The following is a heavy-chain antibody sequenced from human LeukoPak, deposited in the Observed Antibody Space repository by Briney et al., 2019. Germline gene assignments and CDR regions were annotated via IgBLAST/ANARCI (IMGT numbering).Heavy chain of an antibody. J-gene: IGHJ6*03. V-gene: IGHV4-39*07. CDR1: GGSISSSSYY. CDR3: ARARWYYGSGSSFSDDYYMDV. CDR2: IYYSGST. D-gene: IGHD3-10*01. Sequence: KTSETLSLTCTVSGGSISSSSYYWGWIRQPPGKGLEWIGSIYYSGSTYYNPSLKSRVTISVDTSKNQFSLKLSSVTAADTAVYYCARARWYYGSGSSFSDDYYMDVWGKGTTVTVSS.